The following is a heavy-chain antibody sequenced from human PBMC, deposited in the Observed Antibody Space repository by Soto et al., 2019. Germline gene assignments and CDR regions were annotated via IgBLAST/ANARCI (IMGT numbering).Heavy chain of an antibody. V-gene: IGHV4-34*01. J-gene: IGHJ4*02. Sequence: QVQLQQWGAGLLKPSETLSLTCAVYGGSFSGYYWSWIRQPPGKGLEWIGEINHSGSTNYNPSLKSRVTISVDTAKNQFSLTLSSVTAADTAVYYCARGGFSKILDYWGQGTLVTVSS. CDR1: GGSFSGYY. CDR2: INHSGST. D-gene: IGHD3-3*02. CDR3: ARGGFSKILDY.